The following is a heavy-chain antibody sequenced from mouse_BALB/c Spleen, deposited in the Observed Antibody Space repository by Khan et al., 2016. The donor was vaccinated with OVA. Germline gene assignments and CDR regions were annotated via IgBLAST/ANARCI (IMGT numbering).Heavy chain of an antibody. Sequence: QIQLVQSGPELKKPGETVKISCKASGYTFTDYSMHWVKQAPGKGLKWMGWINTETGEPKYADDFKGRFAFYLETSASTAYLQINNLKNEDTATYVCARTYDYYDLYTMDYWGQGTSVTVSS. CDR1: GYTFTDYS. CDR3: ARTYDYYDLYTMDY. D-gene: IGHD2-4*01. CDR2: INTETGEP. J-gene: IGHJ4*01. V-gene: IGHV9-2-1*01.